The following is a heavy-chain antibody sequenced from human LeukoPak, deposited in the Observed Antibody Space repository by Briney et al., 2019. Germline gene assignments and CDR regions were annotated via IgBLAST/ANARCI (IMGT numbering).Heavy chain of an antibody. CDR2: IRYDGSNK. Sequence: PGGSLRLSCAASGFTFSSYGMHWVRQAPGKGLEWVAFIRYDGSNKYYADSVKGRFTISRDNSKNTLYLQMNSLRAEDTAVYYCAKDPPFRLEPDAFDIWGQGTMVTVSS. V-gene: IGHV3-30*02. J-gene: IGHJ3*02. CDR1: GFTFSSYG. D-gene: IGHD1-1*01. CDR3: AKDPPFRLEPDAFDI.